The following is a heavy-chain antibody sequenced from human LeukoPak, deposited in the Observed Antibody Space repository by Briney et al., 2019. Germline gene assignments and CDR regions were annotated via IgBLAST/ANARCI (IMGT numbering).Heavy chain of an antibody. CDR2: ISAYNGNT. CDR3: AREWELLHYFDY. V-gene: IGHV1-18*01. J-gene: IGHJ4*02. D-gene: IGHD1-26*01. Sequence: ASVKVSCKASGYTFTSYGISWVRQAPGQGLEWMGWISAYNGNTNYAQKLQGRVTMTTDTSTSTAYMELRSPRSDDTAVYYCAREWELLHYFDYWGQGTLVTVSS. CDR1: GYTFTSYG.